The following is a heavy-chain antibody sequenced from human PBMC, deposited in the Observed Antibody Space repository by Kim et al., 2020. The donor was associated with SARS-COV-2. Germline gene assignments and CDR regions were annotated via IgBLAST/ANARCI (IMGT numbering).Heavy chain of an antibody. V-gene: IGHV3-9*01. J-gene: IGHJ4*02. CDR2: ISWNSGSI. CDR1: GFTFDDYA. Sequence: GGSLRLSCAASGFTFDDYAMHWVRQAPGKGLEWVSGISWNSGSIGYADSVKGRFTISRDNAKNSLYLQMNSLRAEDTALYYCAKGAERPIYYDFWSGYPYGYFDYWGQGTLVTVSS. CDR3: AKGAERPIYYDFWSGYPYGYFDY. D-gene: IGHD3-3*01.